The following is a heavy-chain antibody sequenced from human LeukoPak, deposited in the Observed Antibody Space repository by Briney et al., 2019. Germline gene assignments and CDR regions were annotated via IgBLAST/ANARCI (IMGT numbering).Heavy chain of an antibody. D-gene: IGHD6-13*01. J-gene: IGHJ5*02. Sequence: ASVKVSCKASGYTFTGYYMHWVQQAPGQGLEWMGWINPNSGGTNYAQKFQGRVTMTRDTSISTAYMELSRLRSDDTAVYYCAREIAAAADNWFDPWGQGTPVTVSS. CDR3: AREIAAAADNWFDP. CDR2: INPNSGGT. V-gene: IGHV1-2*02. CDR1: GYTFTGYY.